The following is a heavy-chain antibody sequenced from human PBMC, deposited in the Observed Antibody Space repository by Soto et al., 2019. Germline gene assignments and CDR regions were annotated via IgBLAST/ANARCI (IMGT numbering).Heavy chain of an antibody. Sequence: QVQLQQCGAGLLKPSETLSLTCAVYGGSFSGYYWSWIRQPPGKGLEWIGEINHSGSPNYNPSLKMRVPISVATSKIQFSLRRSTVTAADTAVYYCAIVERYCSSTSCYISSAAFAIWGQGPMVTVSS. CDR2: INHSGSP. CDR1: GGSFSGYY. V-gene: IGHV4-34*01. D-gene: IGHD2-2*02. J-gene: IGHJ3*02. CDR3: AIVERYCSSTSCYISSAAFAI.